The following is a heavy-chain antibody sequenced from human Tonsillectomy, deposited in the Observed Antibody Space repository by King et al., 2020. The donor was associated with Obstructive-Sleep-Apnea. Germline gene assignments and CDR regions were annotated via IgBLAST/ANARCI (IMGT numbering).Heavy chain of an antibody. Sequence: QLVQSGAEVKKPGASWKVSCKAFGYTLNSYDINGVRQATGQGLGGWGWRTPNSGNTGYAQKFQGRVTMTRNTSISTTYMELSSLTSEDTAVYYCVRSPPFDYWGQGTLVTVSS. J-gene: IGHJ4*02. CDR2: RTPNSGNT. CDR1: GYTLNSYD. V-gene: IGHV1-8*01. CDR3: VRSPPFDY.